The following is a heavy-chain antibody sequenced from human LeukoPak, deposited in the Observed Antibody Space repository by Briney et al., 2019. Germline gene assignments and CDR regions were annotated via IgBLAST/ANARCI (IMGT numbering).Heavy chain of an antibody. Sequence: GGSLRLSCAASGFTFSSYEMNWVRQAPGKGLEWVSYISSSGSTIYYADSVKGRFTISRDNAKNSLYLQMNSLRAEDTAVYYCARSSSWYLDAFDIWGRGTMVTVSS. D-gene: IGHD6-13*01. CDR2: ISSSGSTI. V-gene: IGHV3-48*03. CDR1: GFTFSSYE. CDR3: ARSSSWYLDAFDI. J-gene: IGHJ3*02.